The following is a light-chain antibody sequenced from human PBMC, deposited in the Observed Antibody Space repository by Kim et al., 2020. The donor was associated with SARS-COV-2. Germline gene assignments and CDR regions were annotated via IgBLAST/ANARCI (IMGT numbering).Light chain of an antibody. J-gene: IGLJ1*01. CDR3: CSYAGNNTYV. CDR1: RSDVGRFNL. Sequence: QSALTQPASVSGSPGQSITISCTGTRSDVGRFNLVSWYQQHPDKAPKLIRLSNRFSGSRSGNTASLTISGLQAEDEADYYCCSYAGNNTYVFGSGTKVTVL. V-gene: IGLV2-23*01.